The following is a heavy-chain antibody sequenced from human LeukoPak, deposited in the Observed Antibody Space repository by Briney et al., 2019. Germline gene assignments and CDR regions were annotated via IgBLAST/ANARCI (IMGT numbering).Heavy chain of an antibody. D-gene: IGHD3-16*02. V-gene: IGHV1-69*05. CDR3: ATGPYDYVWGSYRKASGYYYYMDV. J-gene: IGHJ6*03. CDR1: GGTFSSYA. CDR2: IIPIFGTA. Sequence: SVKVSCKASGGTFSSYAISWVRQAPGQGLEWMGGIIPIFGTANYAQKFQGRVTITTDESTSTAHMELSSLRSEDTAVYYCATGPYDYVWGSYRKASGYYYYMDVWGKGTTVTVSS.